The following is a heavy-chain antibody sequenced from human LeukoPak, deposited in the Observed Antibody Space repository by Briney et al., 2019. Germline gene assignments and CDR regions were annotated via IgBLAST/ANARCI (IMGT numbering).Heavy chain of an antibody. CDR3: ATDLDYTFDY. Sequence: GGSLRLSCTASGFPFRVRWMHWVRQAPGKGLVWISLIKKDGFFSTYADSVRGRFTISRDDAKNTLYLQMDSLRADDTAVYYCATDLDYTFDYWGRGTLVTVSS. V-gene: IGHV3-74*03. J-gene: IGHJ4*02. CDR2: IKKDGFFS. D-gene: IGHD4-11*01. CDR1: GFPFRVRW.